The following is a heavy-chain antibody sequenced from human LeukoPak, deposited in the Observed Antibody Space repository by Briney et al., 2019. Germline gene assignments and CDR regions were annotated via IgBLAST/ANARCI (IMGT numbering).Heavy chain of an antibody. J-gene: IGHJ4*02. D-gene: IGHD3-22*01. Sequence: SQTLSLTRTVSGGSISSGDYYWSWIRQPPGKGLEWIGYIYHSGSAYYNPSLKSRVTISVDTSKNQFSLKLSSVTAADTAVYYCARQNYYDSSGYYQLLIFDYWGQGTLVTVSS. V-gene: IGHV4-30-4*08. CDR2: IYHSGSA. CDR3: ARQNYYDSSGYYQLLIFDY. CDR1: GGSISSGDYY.